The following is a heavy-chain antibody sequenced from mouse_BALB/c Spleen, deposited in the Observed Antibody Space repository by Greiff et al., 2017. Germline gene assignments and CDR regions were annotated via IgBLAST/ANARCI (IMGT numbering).Heavy chain of an antibody. Sequence: EVNVVESGGGLVQPGGSRKLSCAASGFTFSSFGMHWVRQAPEKGLEWVAYISSGSSTIYYADTVKGRFTISRDNPKNTLFLQMTSLRSEDTAMYYCARSSRYYAMDYGGKGTSVTVSS. D-gene: IGHD3-1*01. J-gene: IGHJ4*01. CDR2: ISSGSSTI. CDR1: GFTFSSFG. V-gene: IGHV5-17*02. CDR3: ARSSRYYAMDY.